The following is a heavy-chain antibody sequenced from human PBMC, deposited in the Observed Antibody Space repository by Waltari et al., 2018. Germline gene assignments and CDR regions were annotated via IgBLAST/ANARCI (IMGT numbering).Heavy chain of an antibody. CDR2: IYYSGST. J-gene: IGHJ3*02. CDR1: GGSISSYY. CDR3: ARRSELGTYYYDSSGYNYAFDI. V-gene: IGHV4-59*12. D-gene: IGHD3-22*01. Sequence: QVQLQESGPGLVKPSETLSLTCTVSGGSISSYYWSWIRQPPGTGLEWIGYIYYSGSTNYNPSLKSRVTISVDTSISTAYLQWSSLKASDTAMYYCARRSELGTYYYDSSGYNYAFDIWGQGTMVTVSS.